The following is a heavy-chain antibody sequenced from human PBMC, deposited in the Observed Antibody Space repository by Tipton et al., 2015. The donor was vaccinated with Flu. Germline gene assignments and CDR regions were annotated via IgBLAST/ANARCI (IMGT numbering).Heavy chain of an antibody. D-gene: IGHD3-22*01. Sequence: TLSLTCAVYGGSFSGYYWSWIRQPPGKGLEWIGEINHSGSTNYNPSLKSRVTISVDTSKNQFSLKLISVTAADTAVYYCARRGGYFIPDDYWGQGTLVTVSS. V-gene: IGHV4-34*01. J-gene: IGHJ4*02. CDR2: INHSGST. CDR3: ARRGGYFIPDDY. CDR1: GGSFSGYY.